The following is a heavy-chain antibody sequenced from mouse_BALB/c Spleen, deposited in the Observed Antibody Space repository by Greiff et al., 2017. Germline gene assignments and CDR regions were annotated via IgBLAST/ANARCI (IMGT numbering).Heavy chain of an antibody. CDR1: GFTFSSYA. D-gene: IGHD2-1*01. CDR2: ISSGGSYT. V-gene: IGHV5-9-4*01. CDR3: ARASYGNSYAMDY. Sequence: EVKLVESGGGLVKPGGSLKLSCAASGFTFSSYAMSWVRQSPEKRLEWVAEISSGGSYTYYQDTVTGRFTISRDNAKNTLYLEMSSLRSEDTAMYYCARASYGNSYAMDYWGQGTSVTVSS. J-gene: IGHJ4*01.